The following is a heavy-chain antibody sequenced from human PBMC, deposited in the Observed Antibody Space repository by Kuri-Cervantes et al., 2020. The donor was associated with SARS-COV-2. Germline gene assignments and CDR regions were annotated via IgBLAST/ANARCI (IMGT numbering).Heavy chain of an antibody. D-gene: IGHD1-26*01. CDR1: GFTFSDYY. CDR3: ARIVGGGSWFDP. V-gene: IGHV3-11*03. Sequence: GESLKISCAASGFTFSDYYMSWIRQAPGKGLEWVSYISSSSSYTNYADSVKGRFTISRDNAKNSLYLQMNSPRAEDTAVYYCARIVGGGSWFDPWGQGTLVTVSS. J-gene: IGHJ5*02. CDR2: ISSSSSYT.